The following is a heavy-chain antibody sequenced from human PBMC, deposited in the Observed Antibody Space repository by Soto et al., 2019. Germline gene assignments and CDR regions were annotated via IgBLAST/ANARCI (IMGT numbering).Heavy chain of an antibody. CDR3: ARDSGYGSGASVNHYLDF. D-gene: IGHD3-10*01. V-gene: IGHV3-48*02. CDR1: GFDFSTYS. CDR2: VSMDSDTI. J-gene: IGHJ4*01. Sequence: HPGGSLRLSCKASGFDFSTYSMNWVRQAPGKGLEWIAYVSMDSDTIHYADSVKGRFTISRDDPENSLYLQMNSLRDEDTATYYCARDSGYGSGASVNHYLDFWGRGTLVTVSS.